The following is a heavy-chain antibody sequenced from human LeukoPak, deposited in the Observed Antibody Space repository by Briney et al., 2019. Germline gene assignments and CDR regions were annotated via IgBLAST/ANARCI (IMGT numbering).Heavy chain of an antibody. CDR3: ARILGDQWPDRPLAY. CDR1: GYTFTDYY. Sequence: ASVKVSCKASGYTFTDYYMHWVRQAPGQGLEWTGWINPDSGGTNYPQKFQGRVTVTRDTSISTAYMELSRLTSDDTALYYCARILGDQWPDRPLAYWGQGTLVTVSS. V-gene: IGHV1-2*02. J-gene: IGHJ4*02. CDR2: INPDSGGT. D-gene: IGHD6-19*01.